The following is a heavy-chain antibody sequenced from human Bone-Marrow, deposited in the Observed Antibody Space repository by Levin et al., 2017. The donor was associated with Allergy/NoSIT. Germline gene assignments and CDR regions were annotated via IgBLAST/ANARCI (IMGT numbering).Heavy chain of an antibody. J-gene: IGHJ4*02. Sequence: GESLKISCAASGFTFSNTWMIWVRQAPGKGLEWVARIKSKTNGGTTDYATPVKGRFTISRDDSKNTLYLQMNSLKNEDTAVYYCTTDCSGTTCYTGFYGDWGQGTLVTVSS. CDR1: GFTFSNTW. CDR3: TTDCSGTTCYTGFYGD. V-gene: IGHV3-15*01. D-gene: IGHD2-2*02. CDR2: IKSKTNGGTT.